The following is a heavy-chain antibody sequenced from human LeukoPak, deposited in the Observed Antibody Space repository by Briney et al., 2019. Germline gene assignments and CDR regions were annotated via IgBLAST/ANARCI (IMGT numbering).Heavy chain of an antibody. CDR1: GYTFTSYY. Sequence: ASVTVSCKASGYTFTSYYMHWVRQAPGQGLEWMGIINPSGGSTSYAQKFQGRVTMTRDTSTSTVYMELSSLRSEDTAVYYCARGAFMIVVAHNWLDPWGQGTLVTVSS. V-gene: IGHV1-46*01. CDR2: INPSGGST. D-gene: IGHD3-22*01. CDR3: ARGAFMIVVAHNWLDP. J-gene: IGHJ5*02.